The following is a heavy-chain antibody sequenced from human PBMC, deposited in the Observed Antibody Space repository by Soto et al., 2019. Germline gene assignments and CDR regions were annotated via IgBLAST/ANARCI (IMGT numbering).Heavy chain of an antibody. CDR3: ARRGYSYGYGGYYYYGMDV. Sequence: PGESLKISCKGSGYSFTSYWIGWVRQMPGKGLEWMGIIYPGDSDTRYSPSFQGQVTISADKSISTAYLQWSSLKASDTAMYYCARRGYSYGYGGYYYYGMDVWGQGTTVTVSS. CDR2: IYPGDSDT. CDR1: GYSFTSYW. D-gene: IGHD5-18*01. V-gene: IGHV5-51*01. J-gene: IGHJ6*02.